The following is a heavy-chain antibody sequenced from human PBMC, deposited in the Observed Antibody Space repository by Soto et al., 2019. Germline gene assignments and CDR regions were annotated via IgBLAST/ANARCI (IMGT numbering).Heavy chain of an antibody. V-gene: IGHV3-21*01. J-gene: IGHJ6*02. CDR1: GFTFSSYS. D-gene: IGHD2-15*01. Sequence: PGGSLRLACAASGFTFSSYSMNWVRQAPGKGLEWVSSISSGSSSYIYYADSVKGRFTISRDNAKNSLYLQMNSLRAEDTAVYYCARLGGYCSGGSCPYGMDVWGQGTTVTVSS. CDR3: ARLGGYCSGGSCPYGMDV. CDR2: ISSGSSSYI.